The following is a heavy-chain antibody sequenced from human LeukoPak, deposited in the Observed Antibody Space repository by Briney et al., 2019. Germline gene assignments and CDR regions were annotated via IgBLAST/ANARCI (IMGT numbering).Heavy chain of an antibody. D-gene: IGHD5-18*01. Sequence: PSETLSLTCTVSGGPISTSSYYWGWIRQPPGKGLECIGTIYYSGSTYYNPSLKSRVTISVDTSKNQFSLKLSSVTAADTAVYYCARHASDTAGRFDPWGQGTLVTVSS. CDR1: GGPISTSSYY. J-gene: IGHJ5*02. CDR2: IYYSGST. CDR3: ARHASDTAGRFDP. V-gene: IGHV4-39*01.